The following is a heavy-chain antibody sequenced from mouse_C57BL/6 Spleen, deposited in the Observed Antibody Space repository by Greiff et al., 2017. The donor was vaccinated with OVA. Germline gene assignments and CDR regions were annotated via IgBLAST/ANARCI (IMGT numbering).Heavy chain of an antibody. J-gene: IGHJ2*01. CDR2: ISDGGSYT. CDR1: GFTFSSYA. V-gene: IGHV5-4*01. CDR3: ARERLRRFDD. Sequence: DVMLVESGGGLVKPGGSLKLSCAASGFTFSSYAMSWVRQTPEKRLEWVATISDGGSYTYYPDNVKGRFTISRDNAKNNLYLQMSHLKSEDTAMYYCARERLRRFDDWGQGTTLTVSS. D-gene: IGHD2-4*01.